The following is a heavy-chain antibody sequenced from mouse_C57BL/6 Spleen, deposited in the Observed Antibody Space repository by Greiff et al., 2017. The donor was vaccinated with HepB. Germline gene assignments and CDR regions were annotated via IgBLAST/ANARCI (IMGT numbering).Heavy chain of an antibody. J-gene: IGHJ4*01. CDR1: GFTFSSYC. Sequence: VQLKESGGDLVKPGGSLKLSCAASGFTFSSYCMSWVRQTPDKRLEWVATISSGGSYTYYPDSVKGRFTISRDNAKNTLYLQMSSLKSEDTAIYYCARQDGKGDYWGQGTSVTVSS. D-gene: IGHD2-1*01. V-gene: IGHV5-6*01. CDR3: ARQDGKGDY. CDR2: ISSGGSYT.